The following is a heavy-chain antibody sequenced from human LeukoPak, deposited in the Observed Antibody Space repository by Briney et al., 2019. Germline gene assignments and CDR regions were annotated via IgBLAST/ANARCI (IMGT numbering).Heavy chain of an antibody. J-gene: IGHJ4*02. CDR3: ARGRTIFGVVIGFDY. V-gene: IGHV4-39*07. CDR1: GGSISSSSYY. CDR2: IYYSGST. D-gene: IGHD3-3*01. Sequence: SETLSLTCTVSGGSISSSSYYWGWIRQPPGKGLEWIGSIYYSGSTYYNPSLKSRVTISVDTSKNQFSLKLSSVTAADTAVYYCARGRTIFGVVIGFDYWGQGTLVTVSS.